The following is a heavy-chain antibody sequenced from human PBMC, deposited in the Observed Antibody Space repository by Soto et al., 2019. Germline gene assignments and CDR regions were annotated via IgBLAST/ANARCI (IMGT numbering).Heavy chain of an antibody. CDR1: GFTVSSNY. D-gene: IGHD2-21*02. CDR3: AIVPTAGLDYYYYGMDV. J-gene: IGHJ6*02. V-gene: IGHV3-53*01. CDR2: IYSGGST. Sequence: GGSLRLSCAASGFTVSSNYMGWVRQAPGKGLEWVSVIYSGGSTYYADSVKGRFTISRDNSKNTLYLQMNSLRAEDTAVYYCAIVPTAGLDYYYYGMDVWGQGTTVTVSS.